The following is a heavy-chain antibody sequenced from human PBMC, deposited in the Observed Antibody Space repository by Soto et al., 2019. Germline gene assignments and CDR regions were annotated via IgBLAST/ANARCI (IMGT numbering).Heavy chain of an antibody. V-gene: IGHV3-30*18. CDR2: ISYDGSNK. D-gene: IGHD5-18*01. CDR1: GFTCSSYG. CDR3: AKGSTAMTYFDH. J-gene: IGHJ4*02. Sequence: QVQLVESGGGVVQPGRSLRLSCAASGFTCSSYGMHWVRQATGKGLEWVAVISYDGSNKYYADSVKGRFTISRDNSKNTLYLQMNSLRAEDTAVYYCAKGSTAMTYFDHWGQGTLVTVSS.